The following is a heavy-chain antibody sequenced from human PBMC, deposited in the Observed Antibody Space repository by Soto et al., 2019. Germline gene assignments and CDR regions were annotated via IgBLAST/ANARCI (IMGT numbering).Heavy chain of an antibody. D-gene: IGHD4-17*01. CDR2: ISYDGSNK. CDR1: GFTFSSYA. Sequence: PGGSLRLSCAASGFTFSSYAMQSVRQAPGKGLEWVAVISYDGSNKYYADSVKGRFTISRDNSKNTLYLQMNSLRAEDTAVYYCARDLNGYGHYSGVSTLTRPHPYYGMYVWGQGTTVTVSS. V-gene: IGHV3-30-3*01. J-gene: IGHJ6*02. CDR3: ARDLNGYGHYSGVSTLTRPHPYYGMYV.